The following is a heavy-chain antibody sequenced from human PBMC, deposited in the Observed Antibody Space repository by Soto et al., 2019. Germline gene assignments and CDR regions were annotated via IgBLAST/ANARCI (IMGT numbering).Heavy chain of an antibody. CDR1: GYTFTSYD. CDR3: ARGRRTYYYYYYGMDV. J-gene: IGHJ6*02. CDR2: MNPNSGNT. Sequence: VASVKVSCKASGYTFTSYDINWVRQATGQGLEWMGWMNPNSGNTGYAQKFQGRVTMTRNTSISTAYMELSSLRSEDTAVYYCARGRRTYYYYYYGMDVWGQGTTVTVSS. V-gene: IGHV1-8*01.